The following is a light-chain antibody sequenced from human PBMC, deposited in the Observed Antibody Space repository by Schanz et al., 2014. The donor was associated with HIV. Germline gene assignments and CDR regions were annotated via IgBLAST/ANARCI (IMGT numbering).Light chain of an antibody. V-gene: IGKV3D-15*01. Sequence: VLAQSPGTLSLSPGERASLSCRASENINSNFLAWYQQNPGQPPRLLIYGASSSATGVPDRFSGSGSGTEFTLTISSLQSEDFGVYYCQHYNHWPPYTFGQGTHLEFK. CDR3: QHYNHWPPYT. CDR1: ENINSN. J-gene: IGKJ2*01. CDR2: GAS.